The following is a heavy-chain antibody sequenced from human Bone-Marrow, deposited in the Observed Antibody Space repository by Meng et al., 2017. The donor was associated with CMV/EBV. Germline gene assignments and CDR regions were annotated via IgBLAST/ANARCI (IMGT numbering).Heavy chain of an antibody. V-gene: IGHV3-21*01. CDR3: AGYYDILTGYSRFDY. D-gene: IGHD3-9*01. J-gene: IGHJ4*02. CDR1: GFTFRDYY. Sequence: GESLKISCAASGFTFRDYYMSWVRQAPGKGLEWVSSSSSSSSYIYHADSVKGRFTISRDNAKNSLYLQMNRLRAEDTAVYYCAGYYDILTGYSRFDYWGQGTLVTVSS. CDR2: SSSSSSYI.